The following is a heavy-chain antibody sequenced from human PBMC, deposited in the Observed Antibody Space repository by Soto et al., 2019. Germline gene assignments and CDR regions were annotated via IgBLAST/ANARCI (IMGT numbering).Heavy chain of an antibody. J-gene: IGHJ6*02. CDR2: MSHDGSHK. CDR3: ARLPRSGWDHYYYGMDV. CDR1: GFTFSTYG. V-gene: IGHV3-30*03. Sequence: QVQLVESGGGVVQAGGSLGLSCTASGFTFSTYGMHWVRQAPGKGPEWVAVMSHDGSHKAFLDSVKGRFIISRDNSKNTLYLQMNSLRPDDTAVYYCARLPRSGWDHYYYGMDVRGQGTTVSVSS. D-gene: IGHD6-19*01.